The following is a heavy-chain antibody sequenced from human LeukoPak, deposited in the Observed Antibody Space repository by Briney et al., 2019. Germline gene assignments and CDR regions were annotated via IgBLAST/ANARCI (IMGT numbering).Heavy chain of an antibody. CDR2: IYYSGST. Sequence: SETLSLTCTVSGGSISSYYWSWIRQPPGKGLEWIGYIYYSGSTNYNPSLKSRVTISVDTSKNQFSLKLSSVTAADTAVYYCAGQSITMVRGVILGAFDIWGQGTMVTVSS. V-gene: IGHV4-59*08. D-gene: IGHD3-10*01. CDR1: GGSISSYY. J-gene: IGHJ3*02. CDR3: AGQSITMVRGVILGAFDI.